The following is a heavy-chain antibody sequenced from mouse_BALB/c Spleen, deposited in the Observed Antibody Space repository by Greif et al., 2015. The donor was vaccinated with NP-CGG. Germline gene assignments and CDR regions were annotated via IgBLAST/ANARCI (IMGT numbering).Heavy chain of an antibody. CDR3: ARVPYYFDY. Sequence: VQLQQSGAELMKPGASVKISCKAIGYTFSSYWIEWVKQRPGHGLEWIGEILPGSGSTNYNEKFKGKATFTADTSSNTAYMQLSSLTSEDSAVYYSARVPYYFDYWGQGTTLTVSS. CDR2: ILPGSGST. J-gene: IGHJ2*01. V-gene: IGHV1-9*01. CDR1: GYTFSSYW.